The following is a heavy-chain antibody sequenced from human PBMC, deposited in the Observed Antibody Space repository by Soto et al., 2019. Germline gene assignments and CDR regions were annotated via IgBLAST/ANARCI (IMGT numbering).Heavy chain of an antibody. CDR3: AKGTRGYSYGYPNWFDP. Sequence: GGSLRLSCAASGFTFSSYAMSWVRQAPGKGLEWVSAISGSGGSAYYADSVKGRFTISRDNSKNTLYLQMNSLRAEDTAVYYRAKGTRGYSYGYPNWFDPWGQGTLVTVSS. V-gene: IGHV3-23*01. J-gene: IGHJ5*02. CDR2: ISGSGGSA. D-gene: IGHD5-18*01. CDR1: GFTFSSYA.